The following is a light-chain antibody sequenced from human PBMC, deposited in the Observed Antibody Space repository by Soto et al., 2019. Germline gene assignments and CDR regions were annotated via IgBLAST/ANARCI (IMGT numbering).Light chain of an antibody. CDR1: QSVSSN. J-gene: IGKJ4*01. Sequence: EIVMTQSPATLSVSPGERATLSCRASQSVSSNLAWYQQKPGQAPRLLIYGASTRATGIPARFSGSGSGTEFTLTISSLQSEDFAVYYCQQYNNWPQLTFGGGTGGYQ. CDR3: QQYNNWPQLT. CDR2: GAS. V-gene: IGKV3-15*01.